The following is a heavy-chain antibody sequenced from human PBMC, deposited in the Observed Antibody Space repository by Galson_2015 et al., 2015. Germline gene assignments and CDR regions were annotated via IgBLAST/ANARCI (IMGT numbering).Heavy chain of an antibody. CDR2: NDGK. CDR3: ARRYCSSTRCYLDY. J-gene: IGHJ4*02. Sequence: NDGKSYRASLKSRLTISKDTSKNQVVLTMTNMDPVDTATYYCARRYCSSTRCYLDYWGQGTLVTVPS. D-gene: IGHD2-2*01. V-gene: IGHV2-26*01.